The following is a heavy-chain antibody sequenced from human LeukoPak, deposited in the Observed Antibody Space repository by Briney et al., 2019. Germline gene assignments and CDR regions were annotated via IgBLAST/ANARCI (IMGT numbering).Heavy chain of an antibody. CDR1: EFTFSSFW. J-gene: IGHJ4*02. CDR2: IKKDGSQK. Sequence: GGSLRLSCAASEFTFSSFWMSWVRQAPGKGLEWVANIKKDGSQKYYVDSVEGRFTISRDNAKNSLYLQMDSLRVDDTAVYYCMRVFGGYDVSDYWGQGTLVTVSS. D-gene: IGHD3-3*01. CDR3: MRVFGGYDVSDY. V-gene: IGHV3-7*03.